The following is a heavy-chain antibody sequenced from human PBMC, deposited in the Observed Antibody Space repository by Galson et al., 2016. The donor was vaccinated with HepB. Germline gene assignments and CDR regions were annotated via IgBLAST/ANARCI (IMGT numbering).Heavy chain of an antibody. D-gene: IGHD2-2*01. J-gene: IGHJ6*03. V-gene: IGHV4-61*02. CDR2: IYASGRT. CDR3: ARASRDTAMPYSYYFYLDV. CDR1: GGSISSSSYY. Sequence: TLSLTCTVSGGSISSSSYYWGWIRQPAGKGLEWIGRIYASGRTDYNPSLKSRVTISVDTSKNQFSLKLSSVTAADTAVYYCARASRDTAMPYSYYFYLDVWGKGTTVTVSS.